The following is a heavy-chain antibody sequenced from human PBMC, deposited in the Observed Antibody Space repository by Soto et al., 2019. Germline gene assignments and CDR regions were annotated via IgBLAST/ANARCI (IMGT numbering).Heavy chain of an antibody. CDR2: ISSSSSTI. D-gene: IGHD1-26*01. CDR1: GFTFSSYS. Sequence: EVQLVESGGGLVQPGGSLRLSCAASGFTFSSYSMNWVRQAPGKGLEWVSYISSSSSTIYYADSVKGRFTISRDNAKNSLDLQMNSLRAEDTAVYYCAGKDQAGWELLFDYWGQGTLVTVSS. J-gene: IGHJ4*02. V-gene: IGHV3-48*01. CDR3: AGKDQAGWELLFDY.